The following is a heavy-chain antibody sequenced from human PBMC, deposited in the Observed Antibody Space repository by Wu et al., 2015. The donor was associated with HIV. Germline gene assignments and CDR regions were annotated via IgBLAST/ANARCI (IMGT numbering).Heavy chain of an antibody. CDR3: ARDRRIYGDNVGVISWFDP. J-gene: IGHJ5*02. D-gene: IGHD4-17*01. Sequence: QVQLVQSGAEVKKPGASVKVSCQTSGYPFTNYYIHWVRQAPGQGLEWVGWINPNDGGTHYAQKFQGRVTMTRDTSISTAYMELSRLKSDDTAVYYCARDRRIYGDNVGVISWFDPWGQGTLVTVSS. CDR2: INPNDGGT. CDR1: GYPFTNYY. V-gene: IGHV1-2*02.